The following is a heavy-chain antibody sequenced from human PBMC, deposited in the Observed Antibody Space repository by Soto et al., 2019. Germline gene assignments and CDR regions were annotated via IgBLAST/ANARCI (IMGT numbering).Heavy chain of an antibody. CDR1: GYTFTNSG. CDR3: ARDLGYRVFDVHY. CDR2: IRVNNGDT. D-gene: IGHD5-12*01. Sequence: QVQLVQAGAEVKKPGASVKVSCKASGYTFTNSGFSWVRQAPGQGLEWVGWIRVNNGDTHYAQKLQGRVTMTTDTSTSTAFMELRSLRSDDTAVYYCARDLGYRVFDVHYWGQGTLITVSS. V-gene: IGHV1-18*01. J-gene: IGHJ4*02.